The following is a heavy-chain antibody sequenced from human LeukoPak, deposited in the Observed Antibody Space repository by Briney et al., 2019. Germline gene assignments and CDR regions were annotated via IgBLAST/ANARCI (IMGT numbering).Heavy chain of an antibody. CDR1: GGSISSSSYY. V-gene: IGHV4-39*01. J-gene: IGHJ4*02. D-gene: IGHD1-26*01. CDR3: ARGWELDFDY. Sequence: SETLSLTCTVSGGSISSSSYYWGWIRQPPGKGLEWIGSIYYSGSTYYNPSLKSRVTISVDTSKNQFSLKLSSVTAADTAVYYCARGWELDFDYWGQGTLVTVSS. CDR2: IYYSGST.